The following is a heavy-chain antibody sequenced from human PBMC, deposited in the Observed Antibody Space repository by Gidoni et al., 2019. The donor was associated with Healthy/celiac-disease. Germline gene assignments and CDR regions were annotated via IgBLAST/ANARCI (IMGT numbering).Heavy chain of an antibody. Sequence: QVQLVQSGAEVKKPGASVKVSCKASGYTFTSYYRHWVRQAPGQGLEWMGIINPSGGSTSYAQKFQGRVTMTRDTSTSTVYMELSGLRSEDTAVYYCARDGGSGSYSYYYYGMDVWGQGTTVTVSS. CDR2: INPSGGST. D-gene: IGHD3-10*01. CDR1: GYTFTSYY. CDR3: ARDGGSGSYSYYYYGMDV. J-gene: IGHJ6*02. V-gene: IGHV1-46*01.